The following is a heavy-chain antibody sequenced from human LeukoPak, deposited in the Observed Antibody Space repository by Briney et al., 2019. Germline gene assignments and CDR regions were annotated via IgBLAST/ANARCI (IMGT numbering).Heavy chain of an antibody. J-gene: IGHJ4*02. CDR2: ISGTGGST. Sequence: GGSLRLSCAASGFTLSSYDMTWVRQAPGKGLEWVSGISGTGGSTCYADSVKGRFTISRDNSKNTLYLQMNSLRAEDTAVYYCARDFYSSGWVEYWGQGTLVTVSS. V-gene: IGHV3-23*01. CDR1: GFTLSSYD. D-gene: IGHD6-19*01. CDR3: ARDFYSSGWVEY.